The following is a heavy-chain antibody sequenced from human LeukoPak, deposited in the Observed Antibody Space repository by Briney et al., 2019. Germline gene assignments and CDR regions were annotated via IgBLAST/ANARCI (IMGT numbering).Heavy chain of an antibody. Sequence: PSETLSLTCAVYGASFSTNYWIWIRQPPGKGLEWIGEINHSGTITYKPSLKSRLTISADTSKNHFSLKLSSVTAADTAAYYCARYCGSENYWGQGTLVTVSS. CDR3: ARYCGSENY. V-gene: IGHV4-34*01. CDR2: INHSGTI. J-gene: IGHJ4*02. CDR1: GASFSTNY. D-gene: IGHD3-10*01.